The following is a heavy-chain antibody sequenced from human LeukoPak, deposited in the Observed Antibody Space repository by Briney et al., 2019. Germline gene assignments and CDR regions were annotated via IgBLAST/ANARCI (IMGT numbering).Heavy chain of an antibody. CDR2: IKPDGSEK. CDR3: ARDYGHIMAVVTSLDY. CDR1: GFTFSSYW. J-gene: IGHJ4*02. D-gene: IGHD3-22*01. Sequence: GGSLRLSCAASGFTFSSYWMSWVRQAPGKGLEWVANIKPDGSEKYYVDSVKGRFTISRDNAKNSLYLQMNSLRAEDTAVYYCARDYGHIMAVVTSLDYWGQGTLVTVSS. V-gene: IGHV3-7*01.